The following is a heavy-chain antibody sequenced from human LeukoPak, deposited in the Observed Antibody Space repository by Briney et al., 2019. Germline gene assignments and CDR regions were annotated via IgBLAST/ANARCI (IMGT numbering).Heavy chain of an antibody. J-gene: IGHJ5*02. V-gene: IGHV1-69*06. Sequence: SVKVSCKASGYTFTGYYMHGVRQAPGQGLDWMGGIIPNFGTPNYAQKFQGRVTITADKSTSKAYMELSSLRSEDTAVYYCARVLITSANWFDPWGQGTLVTVSP. CDR1: GYTFTGYY. CDR2: IIPNFGTP. CDR3: ARVLITSANWFDP. D-gene: IGHD1-14*01.